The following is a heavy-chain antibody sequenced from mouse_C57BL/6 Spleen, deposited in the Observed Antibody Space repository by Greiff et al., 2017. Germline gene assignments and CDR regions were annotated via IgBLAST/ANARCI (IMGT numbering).Heavy chain of an antibody. CDR3: ARRHAMDY. CDR1: GFNIKDYY. V-gene: IGHV14-2*01. Sequence: EVQLQESGAELVKPGASVKLSCTASGFNIKDYYMHWVKQRTEQGLEWIGRIDPEDGETKYAPKFQCKATITAETSSNTAYLQLSSLTSEDTAVYYCARRHAMDYWGQGTSVTVSS. J-gene: IGHJ4*01. CDR2: IDPEDGET.